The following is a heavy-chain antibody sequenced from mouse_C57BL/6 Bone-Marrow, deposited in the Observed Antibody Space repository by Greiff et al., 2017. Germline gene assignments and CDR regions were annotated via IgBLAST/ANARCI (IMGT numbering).Heavy chain of an antibody. V-gene: IGHV3-6*01. Sequence: EVQVVESGPGLVKPSQSLSLTCSVTGYSITSGYYWNWIRQFPGNKLEWMGYISYDGSNNYNPSLKNRISITRDTSKNQFFLKLNSVTTEDTATYYCARDGAATGAYYFDYWGQGTTLTVSS. D-gene: IGHD4-1*02. CDR3: ARDGAATGAYYFDY. J-gene: IGHJ2*01. CDR2: ISYDGSN. CDR1: GYSITSGYY.